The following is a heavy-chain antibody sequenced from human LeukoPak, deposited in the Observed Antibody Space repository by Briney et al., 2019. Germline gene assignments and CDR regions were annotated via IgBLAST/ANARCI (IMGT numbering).Heavy chain of an antibody. CDR3: ARDVVAAAGTWDY. CDR1: GGSISSDIYY. D-gene: IGHD6-13*01. J-gene: IGHJ4*02. CDR2: IYYSGST. Sequence: SETLSLTCTVSGGSISSDIYYWGWIRRPPGKGLEWIGSIYYSGSTYYNPSLKSRVSISVDTSKNQLSLKLSSVTAADTAVYYCARDVVAAAGTWDYWGQGTLVTVSS. V-gene: IGHV4-39*07.